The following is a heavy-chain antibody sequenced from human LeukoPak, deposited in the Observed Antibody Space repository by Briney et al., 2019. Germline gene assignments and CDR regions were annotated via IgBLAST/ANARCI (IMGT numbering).Heavy chain of an antibody. D-gene: IGHD3-10*01. Sequence: GGSLRLSCKASGFSIDDYGLTWFRQAPGKGLEWVAFVRYDGSNTYYADSVKGRFTISRDNSKNTLYLEMDSLRTEDTAVYYCAKDQRIYGILYYIYMDVWGKGTTVTISS. J-gene: IGHJ6*03. CDR1: GFSIDDYG. CDR2: VRYDGSNT. V-gene: IGHV3-30*02. CDR3: AKDQRIYGILYYIYMDV.